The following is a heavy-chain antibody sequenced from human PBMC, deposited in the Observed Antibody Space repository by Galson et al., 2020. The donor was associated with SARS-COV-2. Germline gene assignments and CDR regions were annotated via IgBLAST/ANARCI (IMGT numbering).Heavy chain of an antibody. V-gene: IGHV1-18*01. D-gene: IGHD3-10*01. CDR3: ARDGANFYYGSGYDY. J-gene: IGHJ4*02. CDR1: GYTFSSYG. CDR2: ISAYTGNT. Sequence: ASVKVSCKASGYTFSSYGISWVRQAPGQGLAWMGWISAYTGNTHYTQTLQGRVTMTADTSTGTAYMELRSLRSDDTAMYYCARDGANFYYGSGYDYWGQGTLVTVSS.